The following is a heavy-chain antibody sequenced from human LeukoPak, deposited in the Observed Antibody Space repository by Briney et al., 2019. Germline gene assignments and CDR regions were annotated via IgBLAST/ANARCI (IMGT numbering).Heavy chain of an antibody. CDR3: ARFGTGVQWFGELSEYAFDI. J-gene: IGHJ3*02. V-gene: IGHV4-38-2*02. CDR2: IYYSGST. D-gene: IGHD3-10*01. Sequence: SETLSLTCTVSGYSISSGYYWGWIRQPPGKGLEWIGSIYYSGSTYYNPSLKSRVTISVDTSKNQFSLKLSSVTAADTAAYYCARFGTGVQWFGELSEYAFDIWGQGTMVTVSS. CDR1: GYSISSGYY.